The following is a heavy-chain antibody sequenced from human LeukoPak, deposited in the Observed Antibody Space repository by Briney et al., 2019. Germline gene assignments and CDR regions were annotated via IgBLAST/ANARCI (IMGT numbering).Heavy chain of an antibody. J-gene: IGHJ6*02. CDR1: GFPFSSYP. V-gene: IGHV3-23*01. Sequence: GGSLGLSFAPLGFPFSSYPISWFRKPQGKGLEWAPVISGGGVSTYYVDSVKGRLTISRDNSKNTLYFQMNSLRAEDTAVYYCAKGEQWLVPSSGMDVWGQGTTVTVSS. CDR3: AKGEQWLVPSSGMDV. CDR2: ISGGGVST. D-gene: IGHD6-19*01.